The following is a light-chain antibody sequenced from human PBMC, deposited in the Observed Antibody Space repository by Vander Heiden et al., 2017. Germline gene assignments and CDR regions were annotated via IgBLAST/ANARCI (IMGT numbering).Light chain of an antibody. CDR3: AAWDDSMNGVV. CDR1: PSNIGSND. Sequence: QSVLTQPPSASGTPGQRVTISCSGRPSNIGSNDVYWDQQLPGTAPKLLMYRNNQRPSGVPDRFSGSKSGTSASLAISGLRAEEEADFYCAAWDDSMNGVVFGGGTKLTVL. CDR2: RNN. J-gene: IGLJ2*01. V-gene: IGLV1-47*01.